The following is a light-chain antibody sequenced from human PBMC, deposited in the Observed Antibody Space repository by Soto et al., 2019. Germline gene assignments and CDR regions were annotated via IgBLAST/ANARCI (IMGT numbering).Light chain of an antibody. CDR2: AAS. CDR3: QQSYSTPWT. Sequence: DIQMTQSPSSLSASVGDRVTIXCRASQRIRNYLNWYQHKPGEAPKLLIVAASSLQGVRPSRCSCSGSGTDFTRTISRLQPDDFATYYGQQSYSTPWTFGQGTKVEIK. CDR1: QRIRNY. V-gene: IGKV1-39*01. J-gene: IGKJ1*01.